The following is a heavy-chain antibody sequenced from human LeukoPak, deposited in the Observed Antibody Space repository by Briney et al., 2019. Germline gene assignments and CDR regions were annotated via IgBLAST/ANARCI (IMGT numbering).Heavy chain of an antibody. V-gene: IGHV3-23*01. CDR1: GFTFSSYS. J-gene: IGHJ4*02. D-gene: IGHD6-19*01. Sequence: GGSLRLSCTASGFTFSSYSMYWVRQAPGKGLEWVSGIFGSGGSAHYADSVKGRFTISRDNSQNTVYLQTNSLRAEDTAVYYCGKTTTGYSSGRNPAWPVDYWGQGTLVTVSS. CDR3: GKTTTGYSSGRNPAWPVDY. CDR2: IFGSGGSA.